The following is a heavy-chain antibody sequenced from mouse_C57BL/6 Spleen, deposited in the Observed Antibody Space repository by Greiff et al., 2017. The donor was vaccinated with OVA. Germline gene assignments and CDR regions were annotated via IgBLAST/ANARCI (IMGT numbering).Heavy chain of an antibody. V-gene: IGHV1-80*01. Sequence: QVQLKQSGAELVKPGASVQISCKASGYAFSSYWLNWVKQRPGKGLEWIGQIYPGDGDTNYNGKFKGKATLTADKSSSTAYMQLSSLTSEDSAVYFCERDDYYGSSRFDCWGQGTTLTVSS. D-gene: IGHD1-1*01. CDR3: ERDDYYGSSRFDC. CDR2: IYPGDGDT. J-gene: IGHJ2*01. CDR1: GYAFSSYW.